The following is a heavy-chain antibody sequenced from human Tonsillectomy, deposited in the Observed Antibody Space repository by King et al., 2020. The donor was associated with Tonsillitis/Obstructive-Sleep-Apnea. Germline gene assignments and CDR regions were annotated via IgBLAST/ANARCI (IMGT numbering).Heavy chain of an antibody. J-gene: IGHJ4*02. CDR2: ISGSGGST. CDR3: AKDGEHHRSFFDY. CDR1: GFTFSSYG. D-gene: IGHD1/OR15-1a*01. V-gene: IGHV3-23*04. Sequence: VQLVQSGVGLVQPGGSLRLSCAASGFTFSSYGMNWVRQAPGKGLEWVSAISGSGGSTYYADSVKGRFTISRDNSKNTLYLQMNSLRAEDTAVYYCAKDGEHHRSFFDYWGQGTVVTVSS.